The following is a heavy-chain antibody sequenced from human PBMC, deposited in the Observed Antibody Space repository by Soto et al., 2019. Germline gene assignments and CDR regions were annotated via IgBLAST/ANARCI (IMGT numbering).Heavy chain of an antibody. D-gene: IGHD6-19*01. CDR2: MNPSTGNT. J-gene: IGHJ5*02. CDR3: ARGGIIVAGGFDP. V-gene: IGHV1-8*01. Sequence: QVQLVQSGAEVKKPGASVKVSCKASGYTFTSYDIIWVRQATGQGLEWLGWMNPSTGNTDSAEKFQGRLTMTKNTYISTVHKGQSSLTFEDTAVYYCARGGIIVAGGFDPWGQGTLVTVSS. CDR1: GYTFTSYD.